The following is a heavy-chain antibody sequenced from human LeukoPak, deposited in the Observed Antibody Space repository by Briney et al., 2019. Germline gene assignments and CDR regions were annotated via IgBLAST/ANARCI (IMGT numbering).Heavy chain of an antibody. CDR2: IYYSGST. CDR3: ASSGYSSSWYGNY. Sequence: SETLSLTCTVSGGSISSSSYYWGWIRQPPGKGLEWIGSIYYSGSTYYNPSLKSRVTISADTSKNQFSLKLSSVTAADTAVYYCASSGYSSSWYGNYWGQGTLVTVSS. D-gene: IGHD6-13*01. J-gene: IGHJ4*02. V-gene: IGHV4-39*01. CDR1: GGSISSSSYY.